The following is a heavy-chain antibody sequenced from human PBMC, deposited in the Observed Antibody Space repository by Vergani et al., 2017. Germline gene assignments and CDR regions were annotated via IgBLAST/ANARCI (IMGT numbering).Heavy chain of an antibody. J-gene: IGHJ6*02. CDR3: AKNPGISTTRHYCAMDV. Sequence: LDESGGGSVKPGGSLRLSCAASGFKFSDHYMSWIRQAPGKGLEWVSHISPGASTVSYTDSVTGRFTVSRDNDNNSLTLDMTTLRVEDTAVYYCAKNPGISTTRHYCAMDVWGQGTTVTVSS. V-gene: IGHV3-11*04. CDR2: ISPGASTV. D-gene: IGHD1-1*01. CDR1: GFKFSDHY.